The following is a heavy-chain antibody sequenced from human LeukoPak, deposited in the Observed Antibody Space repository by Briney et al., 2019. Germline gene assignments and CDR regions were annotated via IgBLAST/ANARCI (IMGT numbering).Heavy chain of an antibody. CDR1: GGSFSGYY. D-gene: IGHD2-15*01. V-gene: IGHV4-34*01. Sequence: TPSETLSLTCAVYGGSFSGYYWSWIRQPPGRGLEWIGEINHSGSTNYNPSLKSRVTISVDTSKNQFSLKLSSVTAADTAVYDCARLGYCSGGSCYFRRTYFDYWGQGTLVTVSS. CDR3: ARLGYCSGGSCYFRRTYFDY. J-gene: IGHJ4*02. CDR2: INHSGST.